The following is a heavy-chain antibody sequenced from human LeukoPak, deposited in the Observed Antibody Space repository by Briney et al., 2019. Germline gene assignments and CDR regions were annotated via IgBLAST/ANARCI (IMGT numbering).Heavy chain of an antibody. V-gene: IGHV1-18*01. Sequence: ASVKVSCKASGYTFTSYGISWVRQAPGQGREWMGWISAYNGNTNYAQKLQGRVTMTTDTSTSTAYRELRSLRSDDTAVYYCARDLGVRGLDYWGQGTLVTVSS. J-gene: IGHJ4*02. CDR1: GYTFTSYG. D-gene: IGHD3-16*01. CDR2: ISAYNGNT. CDR3: ARDLGVRGLDY.